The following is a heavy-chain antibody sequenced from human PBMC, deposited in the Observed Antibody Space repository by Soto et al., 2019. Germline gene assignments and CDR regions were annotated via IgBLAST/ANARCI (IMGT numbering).Heavy chain of an antibody. J-gene: IGHJ6*02. CDR2: ISSSSSYI. V-gene: IGHV3-21*01. CDR1: GFTFSSYS. CDR3: ARDRGSSGWHDPMYYYYGMDV. D-gene: IGHD6-19*01. Sequence: EVQLVESGGGLVKPGGSLRLSCAASGFTFSSYSMNWVRQAPGKGLEWVSSISSSSSYIYYADSVQGRFTISRDNAKNSLYLQMNSLRAEDTAVYYGARDRGSSGWHDPMYYYYGMDVWGQGTTVNVSS.